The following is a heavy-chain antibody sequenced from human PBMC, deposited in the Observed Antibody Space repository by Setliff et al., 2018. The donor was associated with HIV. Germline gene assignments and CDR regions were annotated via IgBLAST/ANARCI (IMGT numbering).Heavy chain of an antibody. Sequence: GESLKISCAASGFAFSYNTMHWVRQAPGKGLEYVSGITGNGGSIFYADAVRGRFTISRDNSGDMLFLQMASLRPEDTAVYYCVRDTPGSDNAFDIWGQGTMVTVSS. CDR3: VRDTPGSDNAFDI. D-gene: IGHD2-21*01. J-gene: IGHJ3*02. CDR1: GFAFSYNT. V-gene: IGHV3-64*02. CDR2: ITGNGGSI.